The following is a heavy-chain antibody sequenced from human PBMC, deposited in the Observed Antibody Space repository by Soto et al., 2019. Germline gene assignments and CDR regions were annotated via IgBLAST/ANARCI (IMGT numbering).Heavy chain of an antibody. Sequence: KSSETLSPTCTVSGGSISSRGYYWSWIRQHPGKGLEWIGYIYYRGTTYYNPSLKSRVTMSVDTSKNQFFLKLSSVTAADTAVYYCASSPPGCSGSYGVHSGFDYRGHGTLVTVSS. D-gene: IGHD3-10*02. CDR1: GGSISSRGYY. CDR2: IYYRGTT. J-gene: IGHJ4*01. V-gene: IGHV4-31*03. CDR3: ASSPPGCSGSYGVHSGFDY.